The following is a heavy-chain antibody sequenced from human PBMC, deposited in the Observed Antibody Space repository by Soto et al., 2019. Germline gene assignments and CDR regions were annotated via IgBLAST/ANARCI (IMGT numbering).Heavy chain of an antibody. J-gene: IGHJ4*02. V-gene: IGHV3-74*01. CDR3: ARGGAMGVDY. D-gene: IGHD1-26*01. Sequence: GGSLRLSCTASGFTFNAHWMHWVRQAPGKGLVWVSRIYFDGITTNYADSVKGRLTVSRDNAKNTVYLHVNTLRDEDTAVYYCARGGAMGVDYWGQGTLVTVSS. CDR1: GFTFNAHW. CDR2: IYFDGITT.